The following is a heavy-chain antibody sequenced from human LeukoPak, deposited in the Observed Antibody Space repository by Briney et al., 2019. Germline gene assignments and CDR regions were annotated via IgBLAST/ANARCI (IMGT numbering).Heavy chain of an antibody. Sequence: PGGSLRLSCAASGFTFSSYAMNWVRQAPGKGLEWVSSISSSSSYIYYADSVKGRFTISRDNAKNSLYLQMNSLRAEDTAVYYCARDGHGYYMDVWGKGTTVTVSS. V-gene: IGHV3-21*01. CDR3: ARDGHGYYMDV. CDR1: GFTFSSYA. CDR2: ISSSSSYI. J-gene: IGHJ6*03.